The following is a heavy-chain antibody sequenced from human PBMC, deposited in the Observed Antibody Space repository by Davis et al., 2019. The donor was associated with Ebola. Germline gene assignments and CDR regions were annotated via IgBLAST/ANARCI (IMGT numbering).Heavy chain of an antibody. D-gene: IGHD2-15*01. Sequence: GESLKISCAASGFTVSSNYMSWVRQAPGKGLEWVSVIYSGGSTYYADSVKGRFTISRDNSKNMLYLQMDSLRAEDTAVYYCARGGYCSGGNCYGYFDYWGQGTLVTVSS. CDR3: ARGGYCSGGNCYGYFDY. V-gene: IGHV3-53*01. CDR2: IYSGGST. CDR1: GFTVSSNY. J-gene: IGHJ4*02.